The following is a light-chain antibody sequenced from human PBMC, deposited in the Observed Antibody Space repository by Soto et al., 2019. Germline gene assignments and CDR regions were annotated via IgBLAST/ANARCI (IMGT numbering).Light chain of an antibody. CDR3: QKYYNWPFIT. J-gene: IGKJ5*01. CDR2: DAS. CDR1: QSLSVY. Sequence: DIQMTQSPSYLSAPVGDRVIITCRASQSLSVYLAWYQQKSGTAPKLLIYDASNLESGVPSTFSGSGSGTEFTLTISIFQSEDFAIYYCQKYYNWPFITFGQGTRLDI. V-gene: IGKV1-5*01.